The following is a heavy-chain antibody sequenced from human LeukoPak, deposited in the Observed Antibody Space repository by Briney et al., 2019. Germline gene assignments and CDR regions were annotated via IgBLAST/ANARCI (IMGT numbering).Heavy chain of an antibody. Sequence: GGSLRLSCAASRFTFSNSGMSWVRQAPGKGLEWVANIKEDGSDKNYVESMKGRYTISRDNSKNTLYLQMNSLRAEDTAVYYCAKEIWPTVTTPGWTYFDYWGQGALVTVSS. D-gene: IGHD4-17*01. CDR3: AKEIWPTVTTPGWTYFDY. CDR2: IKEDGSDK. CDR1: RFTFSNSG. J-gene: IGHJ4*02. V-gene: IGHV3-7*01.